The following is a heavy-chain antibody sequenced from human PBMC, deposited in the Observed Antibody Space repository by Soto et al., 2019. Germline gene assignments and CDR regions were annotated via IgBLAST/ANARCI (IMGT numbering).Heavy chain of an antibody. Sequence: GGSLRLSCAASGFTFSSYAMSWVRQAPGKGLEWVSAISGSGGSTYCADSVKGRFTISRDNSKNTLYLQMNSLRAEDTAVYYCAKNQLRYFDWLKYWGQGTLVTVSS. CDR3: AKNQLRYFDWLKY. CDR2: ISGSGGST. J-gene: IGHJ4*02. V-gene: IGHV3-23*01. CDR1: GFTFSSYA. D-gene: IGHD3-9*01.